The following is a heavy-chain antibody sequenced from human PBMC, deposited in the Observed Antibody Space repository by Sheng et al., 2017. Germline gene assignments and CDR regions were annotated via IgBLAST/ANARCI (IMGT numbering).Heavy chain of an antibody. V-gene: IGHV4-34*01. CDR3: ARRLTVLLWFGSYFYYYGMDVV. Sequence: QVQLQQWGAGLLKPSETLSLTCAVYGGSFSGYYWSWIRQPPGKGLEWIGEINHSGSTNYNPSLKSRVTISVDTSKNQFSLKLSSVTAADTAVYYCARRLTVLLWFGSYFYYYGMDVVGAKGPRSTVSS. CDR2: INHSGST. J-gene: IGHJ6*02. D-gene: IGHD3-10*01. CDR1: GGSFSGYY.